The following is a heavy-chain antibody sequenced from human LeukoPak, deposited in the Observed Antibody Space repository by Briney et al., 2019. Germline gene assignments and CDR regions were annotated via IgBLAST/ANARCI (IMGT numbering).Heavy chain of an antibody. D-gene: IGHD1-26*01. V-gene: IGHV3-21*01. J-gene: IGHJ4*02. CDR1: GFTFSSYS. Sequence: PGGSLRLSCAASGFTFSSYSMNWVRQAPGKGLEWVSSISSSSSYICYADSVKGRFTISRDNAKNSLYLQMNSLRAEDTAVYYCARVSGSYYFDYWGQGTLVTVSS. CDR3: ARVSGSYYFDY. CDR2: ISSSSSYI.